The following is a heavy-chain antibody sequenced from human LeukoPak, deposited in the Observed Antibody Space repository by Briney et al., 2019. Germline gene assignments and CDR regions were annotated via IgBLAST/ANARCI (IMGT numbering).Heavy chain of an antibody. CDR1: GFTFSSYA. J-gene: IGHJ4*02. CDR2: ISGSGGST. Sequence: PGGSLRLSCAASGFTFSSYAMSWVRQAPGKGLEWVSAISGSGGSTFYADSVKGRFTISRDNSKNTLYLQMNSLRAGDTAVYYCATDIVVVPAAVSQIDYWGQGTLVTVSS. CDR3: ATDIVVVPAAVSQIDY. D-gene: IGHD2-2*01. V-gene: IGHV3-23*01.